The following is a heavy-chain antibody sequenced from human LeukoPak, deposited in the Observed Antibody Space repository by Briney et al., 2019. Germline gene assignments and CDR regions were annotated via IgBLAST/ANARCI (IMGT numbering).Heavy chain of an antibody. D-gene: IGHD2-8*01. CDR3: ARGLRILYQRQIDY. CDR2: INHSGST. V-gene: IGHV4-34*01. Sequence: PSETLSLTCAVYGGSFSGYYWSWIRQPPGKGLEWIGEINHSGSTNYNPSLKSRVTISVDTSKNQFSLKLSSVTAADTAVYYCARGLRILYQRQIDYWGQGTLVAVSS. J-gene: IGHJ4*02. CDR1: GGSFSGYY.